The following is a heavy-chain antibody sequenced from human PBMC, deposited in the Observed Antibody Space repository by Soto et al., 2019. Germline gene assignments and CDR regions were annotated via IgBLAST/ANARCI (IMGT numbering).Heavy chain of an antibody. D-gene: IGHD6-13*01. V-gene: IGHV4-59*01. CDR2: VYNSGST. Sequence: XETLFLTCTVSGGSSSSNYWTWIRQPPGKGLEWIGYVYNSGSTNYNPSLKSRVTISEDTSKSQFSLKVNSMTAADTAVYYCARYRREAVAGYTLDNWGQGILVTVSS. CDR1: GGSSSSNY. J-gene: IGHJ4*02. CDR3: ARYRREAVAGYTLDN.